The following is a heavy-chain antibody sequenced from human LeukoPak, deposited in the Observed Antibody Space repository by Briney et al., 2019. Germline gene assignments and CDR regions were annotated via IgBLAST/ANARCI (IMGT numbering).Heavy chain of an antibody. CDR1: GFTFSSYA. D-gene: IGHD3-3*01. V-gene: IGHV3-23*01. CDR3: AKGDHYDFWSGYSPVYFDY. Sequence: PGGSLRLSCAASGFTFSSYAMSWVRQAPGKGLKWVSAISGSGGSTYYADSVKGRFTISRDNSKNTLYLQMNSLRAEDTAVYYCAKGDHYDFWSGYSPVYFDYWGQGTLVTVSS. CDR2: ISGSGGST. J-gene: IGHJ4*02.